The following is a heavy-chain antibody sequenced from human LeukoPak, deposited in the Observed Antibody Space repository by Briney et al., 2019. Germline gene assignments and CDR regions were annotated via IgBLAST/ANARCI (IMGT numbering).Heavy chain of an antibody. CDR1: GGSISSGSYY. CDR3: ARDHGPLHGDRLRGAFDI. V-gene: IGHV4-61*02. Sequence: PSQTLSLTCTVSGGSISSGSYYWSWIRQPAGKGLEWIGRIYTSGSTNYNPSLKSRVTISVDTSKNQFSLKLSSVTAADTAVYYCARDHGPLHGDRLRGAFDIWGQGTMVTVSS. J-gene: IGHJ3*02. CDR2: IYTSGST. D-gene: IGHD4-17*01.